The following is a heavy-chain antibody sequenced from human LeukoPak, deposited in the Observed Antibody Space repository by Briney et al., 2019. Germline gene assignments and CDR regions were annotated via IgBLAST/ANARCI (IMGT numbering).Heavy chain of an antibody. CDR3: TRPLPHRPIAAPSGWFDP. CDR2: IIPIFGTA. CDR1: GGTFSSYA. J-gene: IGHJ5*02. V-gene: IGHV1-69*05. D-gene: IGHD6-13*01. Sequence: GSSGKVSCKASGGTFSSYAIGWVRRAPGQGLEWMGGIIPIFGTANYAQKFQGRVTITTDESTSTAYMELSSLRSEHTALYYCTRPLPHRPIAAPSGWFDPWGQGTLVTVSS.